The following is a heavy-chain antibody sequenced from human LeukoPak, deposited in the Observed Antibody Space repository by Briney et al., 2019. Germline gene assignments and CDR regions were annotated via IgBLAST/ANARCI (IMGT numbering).Heavy chain of an antibody. CDR2: IYYSGST. D-gene: IGHD3-10*01. CDR1: GGSISSYY. CDR3: ARMEMVRGVSWWFDP. Sequence: SETLSLSCTVSGGSISSYYRSWIRQPPGKGLEWIGYIYYSGSTNYNPSLKSRVTISVDTSNNQFSLKLSSVAAADTAVYYCARMEMVRGVSWWFDPWGQGTLVTVS. J-gene: IGHJ5*02. V-gene: IGHV4-59*01.